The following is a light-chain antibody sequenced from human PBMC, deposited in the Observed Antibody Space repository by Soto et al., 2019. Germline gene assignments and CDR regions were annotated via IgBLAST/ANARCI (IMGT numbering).Light chain of an antibody. CDR3: QQCSNWPPIT. V-gene: IGKV1-5*03. CDR1: QSVSSW. CDR2: SAS. Sequence: DIQMTQSPSTLSGSVGDRVTITCRASQSVSSWLAWYQQKPGKAPKLLIYSASTIKSGVPSRFSGSGSGTEFTLTISSLEPEDFAVYYCQQCSNWPPITFGQGTRLDIK. J-gene: IGKJ5*01.